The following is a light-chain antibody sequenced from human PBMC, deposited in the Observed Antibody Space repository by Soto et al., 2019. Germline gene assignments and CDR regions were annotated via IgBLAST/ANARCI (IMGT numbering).Light chain of an antibody. CDR3: QVSTT. Sequence: DIQMTQSPSSLSASVGDRVTITCRASQSISHYLAWYQQKPGKAPKLLIYGASTRATGVPARFSGGGSGTEFTLSISSLQSEDFAVYYCQVSTTFGQGTRVEIK. V-gene: IGKV1-5*01. CDR2: GAS. CDR1: QSISHY. J-gene: IGKJ1*01.